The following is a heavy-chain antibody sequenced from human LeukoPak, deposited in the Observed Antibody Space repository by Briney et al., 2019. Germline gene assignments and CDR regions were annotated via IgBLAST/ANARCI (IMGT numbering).Heavy chain of an antibody. V-gene: IGHV3-23*01. CDR1: EFTFSNYA. CDR2: ISGSGGST. D-gene: IGHD3-3*01. Sequence: GGSLRLSCAASEFTFSNYAMSWVRQAPGKGLEWVSAISGSGGSTYYADSVKGRFTISRDNSKNTLYLQMNSLRAEDTAVYYCAKGSKLRFLEWLLSNYFDYWGQGTLVTVSS. CDR3: AKGSKLRFLEWLLSNYFDY. J-gene: IGHJ4*02.